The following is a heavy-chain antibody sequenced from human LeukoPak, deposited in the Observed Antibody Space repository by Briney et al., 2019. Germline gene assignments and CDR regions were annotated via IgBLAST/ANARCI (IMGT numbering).Heavy chain of an antibody. J-gene: IGHJ5*02. CDR2: IYHSGST. CDR3: ARVPLLWGSSTWFDP. V-gene: IGHV4-30-2*01. D-gene: IGHD2-2*01. Sequence: SETLSLTCAVSGGSISSGGYSWSWIRQPPGTGLEGIGYIYHSGSTYYNPSLKSRVTISVDRSKNQFSLKLSSVTAADTAVYYCARVPLLWGSSTWFDPWGQGTLVTVSS. CDR1: GGSISSGGYS.